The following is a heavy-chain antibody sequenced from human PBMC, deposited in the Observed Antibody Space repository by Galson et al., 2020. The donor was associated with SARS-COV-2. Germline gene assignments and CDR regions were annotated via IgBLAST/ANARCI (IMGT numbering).Heavy chain of an antibody. V-gene: IGHV4-39*07. J-gene: IGHJ5*02. CDR1: GGSISSSSYY. CDR2: IYYSGST. D-gene: IGHD3-16*01. CDR3: ARDSSDYIWGSKRFDP. Sequence: SETLSLTCTVSGGSISSSSYYWGWIRQPPGKGLEWIGSIYYSGSTYYNPSLKSRVTILVDTSKNQFSLKLSSVTAADTAVYYCARDSSDYIWGSKRFDPWGQGTLVTVSS.